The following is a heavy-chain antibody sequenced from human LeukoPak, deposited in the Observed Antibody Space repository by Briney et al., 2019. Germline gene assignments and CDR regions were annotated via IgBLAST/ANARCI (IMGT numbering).Heavy chain of an antibody. V-gene: IGHV1-69*13. Sequence: ASVKVSCKASGGTFSSYAISWVRQAPGQGLEWMGGIIPIFGTANYAQKFQGRVTITADESTSTAYMELSSLRSEDTAVYYCARGPLTGRYNWFDPWGQGTLVTVSS. CDR1: GGTFSSYA. CDR3: ARGPLTGRYNWFDP. CDR2: IIPIFGTA. J-gene: IGHJ5*02. D-gene: IGHD1-20*01.